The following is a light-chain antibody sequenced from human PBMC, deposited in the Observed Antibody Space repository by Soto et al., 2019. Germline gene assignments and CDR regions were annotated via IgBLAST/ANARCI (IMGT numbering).Light chain of an antibody. CDR1: QSVGSK. J-gene: IGKJ3*01. V-gene: IGKV3-15*01. Sequence: EIVMTQSPATLSVSPGERASLSCGASQSVGSKLAWYQHKPGQAPRLLIYDASTRATGFPARFSGSGSGTEFTLTISSLQPEDFAVHYCQQYNNWPPFTFGPGTKVDIK. CDR2: DAS. CDR3: QQYNNWPPFT.